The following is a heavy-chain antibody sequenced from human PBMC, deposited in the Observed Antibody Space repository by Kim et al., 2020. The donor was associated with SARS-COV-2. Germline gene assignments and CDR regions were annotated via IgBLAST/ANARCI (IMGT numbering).Heavy chain of an antibody. J-gene: IGHJ6*02. CDR3: ARGFDSFGESIGDYYYGMDV. CDR2: IGTAGDT. V-gene: IGHV3-13*04. D-gene: IGHD3-10*01. Sequence: GGSLSLSCAASGFTFSSYDMHWVRQATGKVLEWVSAIGTAGDTYYPGSVKGRFTISRENAKNSLYLKMNSLRAGDTAVYYCARGFDSFGESIGDYYYGMDVWGRGTTVTVSS. CDR1: GFTFSSYD.